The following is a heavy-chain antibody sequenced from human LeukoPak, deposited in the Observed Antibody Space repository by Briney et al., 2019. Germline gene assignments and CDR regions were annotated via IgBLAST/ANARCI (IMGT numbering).Heavy chain of an antibody. CDR2: INYSGST. J-gene: IGHJ5*02. V-gene: IGHV4-34*01. CDR3: ARLWMVPARPINWFDP. Sequence: SETLSLTCAVYGGSFSGYYWSWIRQPPGKGLEWIGEINYSGSTNYNPSLKSRVTISVDTSKNQFSLKLSSVTAADTAVYYCARLWMVPARPINWFDPWGQGTLVTVSS. D-gene: IGHD2-2*01. CDR1: GGSFSGYY.